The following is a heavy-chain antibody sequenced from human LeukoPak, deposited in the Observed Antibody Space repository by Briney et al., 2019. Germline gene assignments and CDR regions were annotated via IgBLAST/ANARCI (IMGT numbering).Heavy chain of an antibody. V-gene: IGHV4-34*01. J-gene: IGHJ4*02. Sequence: SETLSLTCAVYGGSFSGYYWSWIRQPPGKGLEWIGEINHSGSTNYNPSLKSRVTISVDTPKNQFSLKLSSVTAADTAVYYCARVSSSGWYEWGNFDYWGQGTLVTLSS. CDR3: ARVSSSGWYEWGNFDY. CDR1: GGSFSGYY. D-gene: IGHD6-19*01. CDR2: INHSGST.